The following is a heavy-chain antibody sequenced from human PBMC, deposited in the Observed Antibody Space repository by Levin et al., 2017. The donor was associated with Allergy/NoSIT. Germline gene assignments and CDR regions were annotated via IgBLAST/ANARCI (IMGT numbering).Heavy chain of an antibody. CDR1: GASFSGYY. CDR3: ARGVFREGTGAAASIPLDY. V-gene: IGHV4-34*01. J-gene: IGHJ4*02. CDR2: INHRGST. Sequence: TSETLSLTCAVYGASFSGYYWTWIRQPPGKGLEWIGEINHRGSTNYNPALKSRVTMEVDTSKNQFSLNVTSATVADTAIYYCARGVFREGTGAAASIPLDYWGQGTVVTVSS. D-gene: IGHD6-13*01.